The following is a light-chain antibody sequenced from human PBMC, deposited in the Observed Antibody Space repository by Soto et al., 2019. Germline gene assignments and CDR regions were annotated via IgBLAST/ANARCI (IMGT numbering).Light chain of an antibody. CDR2: DAS. CDR1: QDISNY. Sequence: EIQMTQSPSFLYASVGDRVTITCQASQDISNYLNWYQQKPGRAPKLLVYDASNLETGVPSRFSGSGSGTDVTFTSSSLQPEDIATYYCQQYDNLPMYTFGQGTKLVIK. J-gene: IGKJ2*01. CDR3: QQYDNLPMYT. V-gene: IGKV1-33*01.